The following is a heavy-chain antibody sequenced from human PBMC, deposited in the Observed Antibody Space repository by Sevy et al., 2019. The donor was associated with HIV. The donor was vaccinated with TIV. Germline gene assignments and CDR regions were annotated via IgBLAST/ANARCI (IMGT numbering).Heavy chain of an antibody. Sequence: GGSLRLSCAASGFTFDNYAMGWVRQAPGKGLEWVSLINWAGDNTCYGDSVKGRFTISRDNRKNSLYLHMNSLRTEDTALYHCAKHNQDCSDGTCYRLSSEGVDIWGQGTKVTVSS. D-gene: IGHD2-15*01. CDR3: AKHNQDCSDGTCYRLSSEGVDI. CDR2: INWAGDNT. V-gene: IGHV3-43D*03. CDR1: GFTFDNYA. J-gene: IGHJ3*02.